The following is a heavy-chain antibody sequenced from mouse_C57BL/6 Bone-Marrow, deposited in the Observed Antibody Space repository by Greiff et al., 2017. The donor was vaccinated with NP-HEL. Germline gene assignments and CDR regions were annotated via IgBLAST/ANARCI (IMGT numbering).Heavy chain of an antibody. D-gene: IGHD1-1*01. Sequence: QVQLQQSGAELVRPGASVTLSCKASGYTFTDYEMHWVKQTPVHGLEWIGAIDPETGGTAYNQKFKGKAILTADKSSSTAYMELRSLTSEDSAVYYCTSFTTVVGMDYWGQGTSVTVSS. CDR2: IDPETGGT. CDR3: TSFTTVVGMDY. V-gene: IGHV1-15*01. J-gene: IGHJ4*01. CDR1: GYTFTDYE.